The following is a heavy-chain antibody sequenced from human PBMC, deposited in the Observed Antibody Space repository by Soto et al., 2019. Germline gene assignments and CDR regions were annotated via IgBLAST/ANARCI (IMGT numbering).Heavy chain of an antibody. CDR3: AAGIAAAGSKSDYYSYMDV. CDR1: GGSFSGYY. Sequence: PSETLSLTCAVYGGSFSGYYWSWIRQPPGKGLEWIGEINHSGSTNYNPSLKSRVTITRDMSTSTAYMELSSLRAEDTAVYYCAAGIAAAGSKSDYYSYMDVWGKGTTVTVSS. D-gene: IGHD6-13*01. V-gene: IGHV4-34*01. CDR2: INHSGST. J-gene: IGHJ6*03.